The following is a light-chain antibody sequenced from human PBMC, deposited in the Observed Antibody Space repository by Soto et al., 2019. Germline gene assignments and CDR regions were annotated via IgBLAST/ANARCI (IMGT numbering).Light chain of an antibody. J-gene: IGKJ5*01. CDR1: QSIRTN. CDR3: QQYNHWPPVT. V-gene: IGKV3-15*01. Sequence: EIVLTQSPAPLSVSPGERVTLCCRASQSIRTNLAWYQQRPGQAPRLLISGASTRATGIPARFSGSGSGTGFTLTITSLQSEDFAVYYCQQYNHWPPVTFGQGTRLEIK. CDR2: GAS.